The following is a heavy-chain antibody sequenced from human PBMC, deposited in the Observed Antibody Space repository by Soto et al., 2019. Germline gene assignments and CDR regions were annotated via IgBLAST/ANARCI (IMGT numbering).Heavy chain of an antibody. CDR2: ISGSGGST. Sequence: GGSLRLSCAASGFTFSSYAMSRVRQAPGKGLEWVSAISGSGGSTYYADSVKGRFTISRDNSKNTLYLQMNSLRAEDTAVYYCAKFGGGSYLPFYYYYGMDVWGQGTTVTVSS. CDR1: GFTFSSYA. D-gene: IGHD1-26*01. J-gene: IGHJ6*02. V-gene: IGHV3-23*01. CDR3: AKFGGGSYLPFYYYYGMDV.